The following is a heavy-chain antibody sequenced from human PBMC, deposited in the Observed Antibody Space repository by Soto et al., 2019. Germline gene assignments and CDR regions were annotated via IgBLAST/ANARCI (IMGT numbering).Heavy chain of an antibody. Sequence: PGGSMRLSCAASGFTFSSYAMHWVRQAPGKGLVWVSRIKSDGSSTNYADSVKGRFTSSRDNAKNTLYLQLNSLRVEDTAVYYCARGNNGMDVWGQGTTVTVSS. CDR2: IKSDGSST. CDR1: GFTFSSYA. CDR3: ARGNNGMDV. J-gene: IGHJ6*02. V-gene: IGHV3-74*01.